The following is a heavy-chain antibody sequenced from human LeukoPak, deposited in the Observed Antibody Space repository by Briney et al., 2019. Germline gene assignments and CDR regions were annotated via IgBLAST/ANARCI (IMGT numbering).Heavy chain of an antibody. Sequence: GGSLRLSRAASGFTLSDYYMSWIRQTPGKGLEWVSCISKSSSSTNYADSVKGRFSISRDNAKNSLYLQLNSLTVEDTAVYYCARVGSSGSPLDYWGQGTLVTVSS. V-gene: IGHV3-11*05. CDR3: ARVGSSGSPLDY. CDR2: ISKSSSST. J-gene: IGHJ4*02. D-gene: IGHD3-10*01. CDR1: GFTLSDYY.